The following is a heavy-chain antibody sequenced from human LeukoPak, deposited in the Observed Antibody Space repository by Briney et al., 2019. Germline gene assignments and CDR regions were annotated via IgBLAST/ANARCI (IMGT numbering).Heavy chain of an antibody. CDR3: ARVSYYDSSGYYFLSYVDY. D-gene: IGHD3-22*01. CDR2: ITTSDGNT. J-gene: IGHJ4*02. V-gene: IGHV3-23*01. CDR1: GFTFSSYT. Sequence: GGSLRLSCAASGFTFSSYTMSWVRQAPGKGLEWVSTITTSDGNTYYADSVKGRFTVSRDNSKNTLFLQMNSLRAEDTAVYYCARVSYYDSSGYYFLSYVDYWGQGTLVTVSS.